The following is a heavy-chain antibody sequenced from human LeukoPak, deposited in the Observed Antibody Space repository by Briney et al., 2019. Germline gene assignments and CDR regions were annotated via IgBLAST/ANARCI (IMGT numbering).Heavy chain of an antibody. V-gene: IGHV4-59*01. CDR1: GGSLSSYY. CDR3: ARAGSSGYLIDY. D-gene: IGHD3-22*01. Sequence: PSETLPLTCSVSGGSLSSYYWSWIRQPPGKGLEWIGYIYYSGNTNYNPSLKSRVTISIDTSKNQFSLKLTSVTAADTAVYYCARAGSSGYLIDYWGQGTLVTVSS. CDR2: IYYSGNT. J-gene: IGHJ4*02.